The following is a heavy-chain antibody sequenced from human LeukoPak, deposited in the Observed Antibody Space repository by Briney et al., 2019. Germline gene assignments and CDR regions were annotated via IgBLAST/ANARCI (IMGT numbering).Heavy chain of an antibody. CDR2: IYNSGTI. CDR1: GGSISSGDYY. D-gene: IGHD2-2*01. V-gene: IGHV4-30-4*01. Sequence: PSETLSLTCTVSGGSISSGDYYWSWIRQPPGKGLDWIGYIYNSGTIYYNPSLKSRLTISVDTSRNQFSLRLRSVTAADTAVYYCATAPLPATMWNWYFDLWGRGTLVTVSS. J-gene: IGHJ2*01. CDR3: ATAPLPATMWNWYFDL.